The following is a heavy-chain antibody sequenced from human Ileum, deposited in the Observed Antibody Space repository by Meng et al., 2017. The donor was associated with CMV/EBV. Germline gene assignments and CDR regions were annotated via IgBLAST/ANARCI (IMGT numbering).Heavy chain of an antibody. D-gene: IGHD3-22*01. Sequence: YDDSISSNNWWTWVRQSPGQGLEWIGEIYHSGTTNYNPSLKSRVTISVDKSKNQFFLKMTSVTAADTALYYCARKISSGYHLNWFDPWGRGTLVTVSS. CDR1: DDSISSNNW. CDR2: IYHSGTT. J-gene: IGHJ5*02. CDR3: ARKISSGYHLNWFDP. V-gene: IGHV4-4*02.